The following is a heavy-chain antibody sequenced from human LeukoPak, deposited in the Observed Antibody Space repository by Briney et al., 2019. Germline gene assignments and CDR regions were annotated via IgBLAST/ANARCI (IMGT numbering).Heavy chain of an antibody. D-gene: IGHD3-22*01. CDR3: ARAPGYDSSGYSLYYYYGMDV. V-gene: IGHV4-34*01. CDR1: GGSFSGYY. Sequence: SETLSLTCAVYGGSFSGYYWSWIRQPPGKGLEWIGEINHSGSTNYNPSLKSRVTISVDTSKNQFSLKLSSVTAADTAVYYCARAPGYDSSGYSLYYYYGMDVWGQGTTVTVSS. J-gene: IGHJ6*02. CDR2: INHSGST.